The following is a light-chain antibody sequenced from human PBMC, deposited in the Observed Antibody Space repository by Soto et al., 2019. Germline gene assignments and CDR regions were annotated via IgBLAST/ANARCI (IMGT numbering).Light chain of an antibody. CDR3: HQYYSTPWT. Sequence: DIVMTQSPDSLAVSLGERATINCKSSQSVLYISNNKNYLAWYQQKPGQPPKLLIYWASTRESGVPDRFSGSGSGTDFTLTISSLQAEDVAVSFCHQYYSTPWTFGQGTKVEIK. V-gene: IGKV4-1*01. CDR1: QSVLYISNNKNY. CDR2: WAS. J-gene: IGKJ1*01.